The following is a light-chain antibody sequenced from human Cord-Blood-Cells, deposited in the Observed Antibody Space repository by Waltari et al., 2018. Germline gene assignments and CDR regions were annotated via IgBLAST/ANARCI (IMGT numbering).Light chain of an antibody. CDR2: AAS. V-gene: IGKV1-39*01. CDR1: QSISSY. Sequence: DIQMTQSPSSLSASVGDRVTITCRASQSISSYLNWYQQKPEKAPKLLIYAASSLQSGVPARFSGSGCGTDVTLSISSRQPEECATYFFQQSYRTPLTFGGGIRVEIK. CDR3: QQSYRTPLT. J-gene: IGKJ4*01.